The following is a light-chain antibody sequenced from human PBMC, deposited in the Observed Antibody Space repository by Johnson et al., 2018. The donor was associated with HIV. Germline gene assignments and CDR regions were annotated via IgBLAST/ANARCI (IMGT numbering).Light chain of an antibody. CDR1: SSNIGNTY. J-gene: IGLJ1*01. CDR2: DNN. V-gene: IGLV1-51*01. Sequence: QAVLTQPPSVSAAPGQKVTISCSGSSSNIGNTYVSWYQQLPGTAPKLLIYDNNKRPSGIPDRFSGSKSGTSATLGITGLMTGDEADYFCGTWDSSLSVLSGTGTKVTVL. CDR3: GTWDSSLSVL.